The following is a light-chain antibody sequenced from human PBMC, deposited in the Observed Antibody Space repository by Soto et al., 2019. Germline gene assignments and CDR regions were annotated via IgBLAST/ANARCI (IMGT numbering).Light chain of an antibody. CDR2: EGN. V-gene: IGLV2-23*03. Sequence: QPVLTQPASVSGSPGQSITISCTGASSDIAKYNFVSWYQQHPDKAPKLIIYEGNKRPSGISHRFSASNSGNPASLTSSGLQAEDEADYYCCSYGGSSTFEVFGTGTKLTVL. CDR3: CSYGGSSTFEV. CDR1: SSDIAKYNF. J-gene: IGLJ1*01.